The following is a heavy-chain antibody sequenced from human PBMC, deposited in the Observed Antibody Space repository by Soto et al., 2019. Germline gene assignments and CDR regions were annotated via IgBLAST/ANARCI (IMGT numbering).Heavy chain of an antibody. CDR1: GFTFSTYS. D-gene: IGHD3-9*01. V-gene: IGHV3-48*01. Sequence: GGSLRLSCAASGFTFSTYSMNWVRQAPGKGLEWVSYISSSSTTIYYADSVKGRFTISRDNAKNSLYLQMNSLRAEDTAVYYCLTGDYYYMDVWGKGTTVTVSS. J-gene: IGHJ6*03. CDR3: LTGDYYYMDV. CDR2: ISSSSTTI.